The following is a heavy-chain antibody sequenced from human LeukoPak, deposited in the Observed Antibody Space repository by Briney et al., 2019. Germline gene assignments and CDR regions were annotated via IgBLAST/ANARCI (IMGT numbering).Heavy chain of an antibody. D-gene: IGHD4-11*01. Sequence: PGGSLRLSCAASGFTFSSYAMSWVRQAPGKGLEWVSAISGGGGATFYADSVKGRFTISRDNSKDTLYLEMNSLRDEDTAVYYCAKGRYYSHSPGYFQHWGQGTLVTVSS. CDR1: GFTFSSYA. V-gene: IGHV3-23*01. CDR3: AKGRYYSHSPGYFQH. CDR2: ISGGGGAT. J-gene: IGHJ1*01.